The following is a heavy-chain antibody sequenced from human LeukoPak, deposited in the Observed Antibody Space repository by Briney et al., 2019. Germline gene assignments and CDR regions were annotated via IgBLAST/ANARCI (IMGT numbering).Heavy chain of an antibody. D-gene: IGHD1-1*01. CDR2: IYPADSDT. V-gene: IGHV5-51*01. CDR3: ARRGSGRERWLDP. J-gene: IGHJ5*02. Sequence: GESLKISCKGSGYSFTNYWIGWVRQMPGKGPEWMGIIYPADSDTRYSPSFQGQVTISADKSTSTAYLQWTSLKASDSAIYYCARRGSGRERWLDPWGQGVLVTVSS. CDR1: GYSFTNYW.